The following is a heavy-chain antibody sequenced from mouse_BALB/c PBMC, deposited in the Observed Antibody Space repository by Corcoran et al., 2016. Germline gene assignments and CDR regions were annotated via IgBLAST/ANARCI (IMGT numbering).Heavy chain of an antibody. V-gene: IGHV14-3*02. D-gene: IGHD4-1*01. CDR2: IDPANGNT. CDR3: ARWDGYFDV. CDR1: GFNLKDTY. J-gene: IGHJ1*01. Sequence: EVQLQQSGAELVKPGASVQLSCTASGFNLKDTYMLWVKQRPEHGLECIGRIDPANGNTKYDPKFQGKATITADTSSNTAYLQLSSLTSEDTAVYYCARWDGYFDVWGAGTTVTVSS.